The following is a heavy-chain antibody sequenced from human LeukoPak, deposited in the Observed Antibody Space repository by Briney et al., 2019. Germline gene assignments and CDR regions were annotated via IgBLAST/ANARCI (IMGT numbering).Heavy chain of an antibody. J-gene: IGHJ3*02. CDR2: IYTSGRT. Sequence: SETLSLTCTVSGGSITGGSYYWSWIRQPAGKGLEWIGRIYTSGRTNYNPSLKSRVTISVDTSKNQFSLKLSSVTAADTAVYYCARDSPDIVVVVAATNLDAFDIWGQGTMVTVSS. CDR1: GGSITGGSYY. CDR3: ARDSPDIVVVVAATNLDAFDI. V-gene: IGHV4-61*02. D-gene: IGHD2-15*01.